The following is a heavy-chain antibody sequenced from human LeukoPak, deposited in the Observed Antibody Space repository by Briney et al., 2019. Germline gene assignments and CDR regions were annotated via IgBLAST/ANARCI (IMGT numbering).Heavy chain of an antibody. J-gene: IGHJ4*02. D-gene: IGHD3-22*01. V-gene: IGHV4-34*01. Sequence: SETLSLTCAVYGGSFSGYYWSWIRQPPGKGLEWIGEINHSGSTNYNPSLKSRVTISVDTSKNQFSLKLSSVTAADTAVYYCARSGIVEALYYFDYWGQGTLVTVSS. CDR1: GGSFSGYY. CDR3: ARSGIVEALYYFDY. CDR2: INHSGST.